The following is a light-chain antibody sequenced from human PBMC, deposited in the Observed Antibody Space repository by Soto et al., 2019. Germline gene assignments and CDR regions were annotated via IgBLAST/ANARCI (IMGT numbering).Light chain of an antibody. CDR1: QSIRSY. J-gene: IGKJ5*01. CDR3: QQSYSTKIT. CDR2: AAS. V-gene: IGKV1-39*01. Sequence: DIQMTQSPSSLSASVGDIVTITCRASQSIRSYLNWYHQKPGKAPKLLIYAASSLQSGVPSRFSGSGSGTDFTLTISSLQPEDFATYYCQQSYSTKITFGRGTRLEIK.